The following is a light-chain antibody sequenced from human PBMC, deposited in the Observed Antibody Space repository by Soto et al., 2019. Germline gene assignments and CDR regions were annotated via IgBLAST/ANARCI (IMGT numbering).Light chain of an antibody. J-gene: IGLJ2*01. V-gene: IGLV2-14*01. CDR3: QSYDTSLSGAI. Sequence: QSALTQPASVSGSPGQSITISCTGTSSDVGGYDYVSWYQLHPGKAPKLMVFEVSNRPSGVSYRFSGSKSGNTASLTISGLQAEDEADYYCQSYDTSLSGAIFGAGTKLTVL. CDR1: SSDVGGYDY. CDR2: EVS.